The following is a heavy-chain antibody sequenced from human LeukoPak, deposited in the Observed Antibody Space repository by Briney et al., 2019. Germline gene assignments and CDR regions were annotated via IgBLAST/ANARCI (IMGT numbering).Heavy chain of an antibody. CDR1: GFTFSTHS. D-gene: IGHD2-2*01. CDR2: ISSSSSYI. Sequence: GGSLRLSCAASGFTFSTHSMNWVRQAPGKGLEWVSSISSSSSYIYYADSVKGRFTISRDNAKNSLYLQMNSLRAEDTAVYYCARCTATSSTSCYAVDYWGQGTLVTVSS. V-gene: IGHV3-21*01. CDR3: ARCTATSSTSCYAVDY. J-gene: IGHJ4*02.